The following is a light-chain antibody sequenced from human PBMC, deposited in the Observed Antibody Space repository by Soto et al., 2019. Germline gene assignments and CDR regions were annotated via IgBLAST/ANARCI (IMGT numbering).Light chain of an antibody. CDR2: AAS. CDR1: QGISIY. CDR3: HKYYSHXQLT. V-gene: IGKV1-8*01. J-gene: IGKJ4*01. Sequence: AIRMTQSPSSVSASRGERVSITFRASQGISIYLAWYEQKQGKAPKLLIYAASPLQSGVPSRLSGSGSATDFTITISCMQFEDFATSYCHKYYSHXQLTYGGGTTV.